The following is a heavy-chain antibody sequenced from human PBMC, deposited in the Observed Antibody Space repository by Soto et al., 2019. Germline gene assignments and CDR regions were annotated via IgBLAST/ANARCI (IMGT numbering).Heavy chain of an antibody. CDR3: ARGYYIGLVPDNKIAARPGWFDP. D-gene: IGHD6-6*01. Sequence: GESLKISCKGSGYSFTSYWIGWVRQMPGKGLEWMGIIYPGDSDTRYSPSFQGQVTISADKSISTAYLQWSSLKASDTAMYYCARGYYIGLVPDNKIAARPGWFDPWGQGTLVTVSS. V-gene: IGHV5-51*01. CDR1: GYSFTSYW. CDR2: IYPGDSDT. J-gene: IGHJ5*02.